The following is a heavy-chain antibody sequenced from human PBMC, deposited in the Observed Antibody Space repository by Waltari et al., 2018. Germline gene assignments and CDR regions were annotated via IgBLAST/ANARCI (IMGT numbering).Heavy chain of an antibody. CDR2: IYSSGTT. J-gene: IGHJ4*02. CDR3: ASSGNHFGEYFDS. CDR1: RVSIATYY. D-gene: IGHD1-26*01. Sequence: QAQLQESGPGMVTSSETLSLTCTVSRVSIATYYWSWVRQPAGKGLEWIGRIYSSGTTHYNPSLKSRLSMSIDTSKNQFSLKVTSVTAADTAVYYCASSGNHFGEYFDSWGQGAQVTV. V-gene: IGHV4-4*07.